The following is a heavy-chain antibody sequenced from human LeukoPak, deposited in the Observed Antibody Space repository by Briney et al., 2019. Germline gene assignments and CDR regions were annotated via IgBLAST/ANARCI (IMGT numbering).Heavy chain of an antibody. Sequence: SETLSLTCTVSGALISSGTYSWSWIRQPPGEGLQWIGYIYHAGSTYYNPSLKSRVTISVDRSKNQFSLNLNSVTAADTALYYCARGDGSGSGRWFDPWGQGTLITVSS. CDR2: IYHAGST. J-gene: IGHJ5*02. CDR1: GALISSGTYS. V-gene: IGHV4-30-2*01. D-gene: IGHD3-10*01. CDR3: ARGDGSGSGRWFDP.